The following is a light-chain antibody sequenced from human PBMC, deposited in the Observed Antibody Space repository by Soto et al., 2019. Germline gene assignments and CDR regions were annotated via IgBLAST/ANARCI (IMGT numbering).Light chain of an antibody. J-gene: IGLJ3*02. CDR3: SSYTSSSTWL. CDR2: EVS. V-gene: IGLV2-14*03. Sequence: QSALTQPASVSGSPGQSITISCTGTSSDVGAYNYVSWYQQHPGKAPKLMIYEVSSRPSGVSNRFSGSKSANTASLTISRLQAGDEADYYCSSYTSSSTWLFGGGTKLTVL. CDR1: SSDVGAYNY.